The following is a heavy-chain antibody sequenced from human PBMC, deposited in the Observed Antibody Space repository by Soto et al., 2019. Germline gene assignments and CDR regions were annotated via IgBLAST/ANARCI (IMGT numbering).Heavy chain of an antibody. CDR2: IKGDGSGT. CDR1: GVTFSGYR. V-gene: IGHV3-74*03. J-gene: IGHJ1*01. CDR3: GRNVLFVRGVPEEY. D-gene: IGHD3-10*02. Sequence: SVRSSSAASGVTFSGYRKNLVRAAPGKGLEWVSRIKGDGSGTTYADSVKGRFSIARDNAKNTVYLQMDSLRVEDTAVYYCGRNVLFVRGVPEEYWGQGTPVTVSS.